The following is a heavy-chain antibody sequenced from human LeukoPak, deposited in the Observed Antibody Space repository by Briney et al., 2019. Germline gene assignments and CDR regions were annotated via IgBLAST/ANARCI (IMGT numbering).Heavy chain of an antibody. CDR1: GFTFSSYW. D-gene: IGHD3-9*01. CDR2: IKQDGSEK. J-gene: IGHJ4*02. CDR3: ARGGGGYFDWLFVFDY. V-gene: IGHV3-7*01. Sequence: PGGFLRLSCAASGFTFSSYWMSWVRQAPGKGPEWVANIKQDGSEKYYVDSVKGRFTISRDNAKNSLYLQMNSLRAEDTAVYYCARGGGGYFDWLFVFDYWGQGTLVTVSS.